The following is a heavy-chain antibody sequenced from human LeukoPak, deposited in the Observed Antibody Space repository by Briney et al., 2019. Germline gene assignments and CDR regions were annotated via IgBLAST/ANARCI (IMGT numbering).Heavy chain of an antibody. J-gene: IGHJ4*02. CDR1: GGSISSYY. V-gene: IGHV4-59*12. CDR3: ARSSGDYGDWAFDY. CDR2: IYYSGST. Sequence: SETLSLTCTVSGGSISSYYWSWIRQPPGKGLEWIGYIYYSGSTNYNPSLKSRVTISVDTSKNQFSLKLSSVTAADTAVYYCARSSGDYGDWAFDYWGQGTLVTVSS. D-gene: IGHD4-17*01.